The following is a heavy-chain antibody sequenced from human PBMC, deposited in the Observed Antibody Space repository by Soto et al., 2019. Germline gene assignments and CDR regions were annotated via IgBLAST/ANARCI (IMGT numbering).Heavy chain of an antibody. J-gene: IGHJ6*03. Sequence: SQTLSLTCAISGDSVSSNSAAWNWIRLSPSRGLEWLARTYYRSRWYNDYAVSVRSRITVNPDTSKNQFSLQLTFVTPEDTAVYYCAGTTSHQWYYMDVWGRGTTVTVSS. D-gene: IGHD1-7*01. V-gene: IGHV6-1*01. CDR3: AGTTSHQWYYMDV. CDR2: TYYRSRWYN. CDR1: GDSVSSNSAA.